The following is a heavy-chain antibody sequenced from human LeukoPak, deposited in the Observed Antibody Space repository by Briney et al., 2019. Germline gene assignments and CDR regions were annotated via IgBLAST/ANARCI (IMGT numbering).Heavy chain of an antibody. CDR2: ISGSGGST. Sequence: GGSLRLSCAASGFTFSSYAMSWVRQAPGKGLEWVSAISGSGGSTYYADSVKGRFTISRDNSKNTLYLQMNSLRAEDTAVYYCARASGRWLQCLDYWGQGTLVTVSS. J-gene: IGHJ4*02. CDR1: GFTFSSYA. D-gene: IGHD5-24*01. V-gene: IGHV3-23*01. CDR3: ARASGRWLQCLDY.